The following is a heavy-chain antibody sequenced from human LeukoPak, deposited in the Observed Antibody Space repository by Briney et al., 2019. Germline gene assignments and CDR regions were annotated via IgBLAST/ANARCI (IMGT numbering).Heavy chain of an antibody. CDR2: ISGSGGNT. J-gene: IGHJ4*02. Sequence: GGSLRLSCAASGFTLRSYAMSWVRQAPGKGLEWVSTISGSGGNTYYADSVKGRFTISRDNSKNTLYLQMNSLRAEDTAVYYCAKGSGDSSAWFQLFDYWGRGTLVTVSS. V-gene: IGHV3-23*01. CDR1: GFTLRSYA. D-gene: IGHD6-19*01. CDR3: AKGSGDSSAWFQLFDY.